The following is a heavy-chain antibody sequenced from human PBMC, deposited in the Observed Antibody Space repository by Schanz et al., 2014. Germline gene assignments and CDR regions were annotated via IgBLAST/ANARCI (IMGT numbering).Heavy chain of an antibody. Sequence: EVQLLESGGGLVQPGGSLRLSCAASGFTFSSYSMNWVRQAPGKGLEWVSSISSGGNPYYANSVKGRFTISRDNSKNSLYLQMNSLRPEDTAVYYCARGGFGEVSYFDYWGQGTLVTVSS. J-gene: IGHJ4*02. V-gene: IGHV3-48*04. D-gene: IGHD3-10*01. CDR1: GFTFSSYS. CDR2: ISSGGNP. CDR3: ARGGFGEVSYFDY.